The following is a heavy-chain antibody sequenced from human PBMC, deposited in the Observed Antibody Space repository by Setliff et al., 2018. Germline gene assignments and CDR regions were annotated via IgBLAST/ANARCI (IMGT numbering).Heavy chain of an antibody. D-gene: IGHD3-3*01. CDR3: ARVTGVTTFGVIMKDFEF. J-gene: IGHJ4*02. Sequence: ASVKVSCKASGYTFTSYSITWVRQAPGRGLEWLGWISGYSGDTSYAQKFQDRVTLTTDTSTSTAHMEMRSLTSDDTAVYYCARVTGVTTFGVIMKDFEFWGQGTLVTVSS. CDR1: GYTFTSYS. CDR2: ISGYSGDT. V-gene: IGHV1-18*01.